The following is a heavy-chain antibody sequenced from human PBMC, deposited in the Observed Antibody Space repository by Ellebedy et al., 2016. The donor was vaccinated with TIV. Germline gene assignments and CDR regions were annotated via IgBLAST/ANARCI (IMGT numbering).Heavy chain of an antibody. CDR3: ANNLARTGDFDY. CDR1: GYTFTSYD. V-gene: IGHV1-8*01. D-gene: IGHD7-27*01. J-gene: IGHJ4*02. Sequence: AASVTVSCKASGYTFTSYDINWVRQATGQGLAWLGWMNPNSGNTGYAQKFQGRVTLTRDTSISTAYMELTSLTFEDTAVYYCANNLARTGDFDYWGQGTLVTVSS. CDR2: MNPNSGNT.